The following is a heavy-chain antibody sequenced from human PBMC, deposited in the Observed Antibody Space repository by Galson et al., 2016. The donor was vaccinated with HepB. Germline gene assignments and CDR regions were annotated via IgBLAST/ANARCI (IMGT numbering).Heavy chain of an antibody. Sequence: TLSLTCNISGTSVSRGKSYWNWIRQHPGKGLEWIGYISYSATTYYSPSLRSRTSISVDTSETQFSLRLKSVTAADTAVYYCARALYYYERSVSAYYYYMDVWGKGTTVTVS. CDR2: ISYSATT. CDR1: GTSVSRGKSY. CDR3: ARALYYYERSVSAYYYYMDV. J-gene: IGHJ6*03. V-gene: IGHV4-31*03. D-gene: IGHD3-22*01.